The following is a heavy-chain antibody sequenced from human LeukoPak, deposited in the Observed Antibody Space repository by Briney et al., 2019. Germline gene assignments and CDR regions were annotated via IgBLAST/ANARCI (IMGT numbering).Heavy chain of an antibody. Sequence: GGSLRLSCAASGFTFSSYAMSWVRQAPGKGLEWVSAISGSGGSTYYADSVKGRFTISRDNSKNTLYLQMNSLRAEDTAVYYCAKVGHFDWLLYDAFDIWGQGTMVTVSS. J-gene: IGHJ3*02. D-gene: IGHD3-9*01. CDR2: ISGSGGST. CDR1: GFTFSSYA. CDR3: AKVGHFDWLLYDAFDI. V-gene: IGHV3-23*01.